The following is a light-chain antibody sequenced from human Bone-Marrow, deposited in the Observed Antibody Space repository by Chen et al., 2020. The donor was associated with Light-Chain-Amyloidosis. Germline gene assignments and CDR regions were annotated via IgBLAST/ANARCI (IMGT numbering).Light chain of an antibody. Sequence: LPQPPAVSVSPGQTGNSTCSGENLGNTYVCWYQQKPGQSPVVVLYHDNKRPSGIPERFSGANSGNTATLTISGAQPMDEADYYCQVWDIRAAIFGGGTKLTVL. CDR1: NLGNTY. V-gene: IGLV3-1*01. CDR2: HDN. CDR3: QVWDIRAAI. J-gene: IGLJ2*01.